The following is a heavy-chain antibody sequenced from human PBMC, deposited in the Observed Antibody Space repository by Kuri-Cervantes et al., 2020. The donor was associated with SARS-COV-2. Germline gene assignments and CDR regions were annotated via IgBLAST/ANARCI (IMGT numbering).Heavy chain of an antibody. CDR1: GFTFSTYV. CDR2: IWYDGSDT. CDR3: ARDNHSYHSFSYYFDY. V-gene: IGHV3-33*01. D-gene: IGHD5-12*01. Sequence: SLKISCAASGFTFSTYVIHWVRQAPGKGLEWVAVIWYDGSDTYYADSVKGRFTISRDNSKNTLYLQMNSLRAEDTAVYYCARDNHSYHSFSYYFDYWGQGTLVTVSS. J-gene: IGHJ4*02.